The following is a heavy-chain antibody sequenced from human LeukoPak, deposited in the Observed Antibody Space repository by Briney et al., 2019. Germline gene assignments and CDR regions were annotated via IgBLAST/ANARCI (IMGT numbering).Heavy chain of an antibody. CDR2: INPNNGGT. CDR3: AREIRKGQWPVFALNY. D-gene: IGHD6-19*01. J-gene: IGHJ4*02. CDR1: GYTFTGHY. V-gene: IGHV1-2*02. Sequence: VASVKVSCKASGYTFTGHYMHWLRQAPKQGLEWMGWINPNNGGTNYAQKFQGRVTVTRDTSISTAYMELSRLRSDDTAVYYCAREIRKGQWPVFALNYWGQGTLVTVSS.